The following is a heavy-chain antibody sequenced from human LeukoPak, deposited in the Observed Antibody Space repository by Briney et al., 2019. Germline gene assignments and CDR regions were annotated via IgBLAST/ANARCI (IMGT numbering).Heavy chain of an antibody. CDR3: AREDSIFAVATPALDY. CDR1: GFSFDTYS. V-gene: IGHV3-21*01. J-gene: IGHJ4*02. D-gene: IGHD3-3*02. Sequence: GGSLRLSCAGSGFSFDTYSIDWVRQAPGKGLEWVSLISYDSSYIFYADSVKGRFTISRDNAKNSVYLQMNSLRGEDTAVYYCAREDSIFAVATPALDYWGQGTLVTVSS. CDR2: ISYDSSYI.